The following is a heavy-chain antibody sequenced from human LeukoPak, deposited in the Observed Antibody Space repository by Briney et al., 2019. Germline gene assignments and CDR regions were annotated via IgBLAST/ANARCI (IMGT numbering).Heavy chain of an antibody. CDR1: GFIFSSYT. CDR3: ALATAMVYFDY. CDR2: ISYDGSNK. D-gene: IGHD5-18*01. Sequence: GGSLRLSCAASGFIFSSYTMHWVRQAPGKGLEWVAVISYDGSNKNYADSVKGRFTISRDNSKNTLYLQMNSLRAEDTAVYYCALATAMVYFDYWGQGTLVTVSS. J-gene: IGHJ4*02. V-gene: IGHV3-30*14.